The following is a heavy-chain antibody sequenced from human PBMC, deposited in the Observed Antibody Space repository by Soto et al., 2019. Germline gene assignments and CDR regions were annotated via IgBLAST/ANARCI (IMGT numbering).Heavy chain of an antibody. V-gene: IGHV4-59*01. D-gene: IGHD1-26*01. J-gene: IGHJ5*02. CDR2: IYDGGST. Sequence: PSETLSLTCTVSGGSISNYYWSWVRQPPGKGLEWIGYIYDGGSTNYNPPLKSRVTISVDTSKNQFSLRLTSVTAADTAVYYCATQEVGGSYVYTFDPWGQGTLVTVS. CDR1: GGSISNYY. CDR3: ATQEVGGSYVYTFDP.